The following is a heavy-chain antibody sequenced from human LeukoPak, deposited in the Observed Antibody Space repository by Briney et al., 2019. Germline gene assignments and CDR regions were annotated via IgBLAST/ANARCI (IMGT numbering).Heavy chain of an antibody. CDR1: GGSISSGDYY. CDR2: IYYSGST. V-gene: IGHV4-30-4*01. J-gene: IGHJ4*02. Sequence: PSETLSLTCTVSGGSISSGDYYWSWIRQPPGKGLEWIGYIYYSGSTYYNPSLKSRVTISVDTSKNQFSLKLSSVTAADTAVYYCARGNSGYPVDYWGQGTMVTVSS. D-gene: IGHD5-12*01. CDR3: ARGNSGYPVDY.